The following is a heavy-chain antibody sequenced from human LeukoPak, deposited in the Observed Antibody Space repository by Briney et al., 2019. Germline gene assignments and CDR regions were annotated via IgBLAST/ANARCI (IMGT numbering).Heavy chain of an antibody. Sequence: GGSLRLSCAASGFTFSSYSMNWVRQAPGKGLEWVSSISSSSSYIYYADPVKGRFTISRDNAKNSLYLQMNSLRAEDTAVYYCARAPSSMGLYYFDYGGQGTLVTVSS. V-gene: IGHV3-21*01. J-gene: IGHJ4*02. CDR3: ARAPSSMGLYYFDY. D-gene: IGHD4/OR15-4a*01. CDR2: ISSSSSYI. CDR1: GFTFSSYS.